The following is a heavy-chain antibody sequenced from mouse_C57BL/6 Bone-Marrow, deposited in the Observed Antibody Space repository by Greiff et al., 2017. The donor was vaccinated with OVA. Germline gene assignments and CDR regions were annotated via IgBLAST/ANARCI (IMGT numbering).Heavy chain of an antibody. CDR3: VTDYYGSSY. D-gene: IGHD1-1*01. Sequence: EVQLVESGGGLVQPKGSLKLSCAASGFSFNTYAMNWVRQAPGKGLEWVARIRSKSNNYATYYADSVKDRFTISRDDSESMLYLQMNNLKTEDAAMYYCVTDYYGSSYWGQGTTLTVSS. CDR2: IRSKSNNYAT. J-gene: IGHJ2*01. V-gene: IGHV10-1*01. CDR1: GFSFNTYA.